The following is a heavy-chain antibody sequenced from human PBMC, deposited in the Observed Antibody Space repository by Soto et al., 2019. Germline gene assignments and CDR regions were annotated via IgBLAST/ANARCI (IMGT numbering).Heavy chain of an antibody. CDR3: ARGRGVVGAPDY. CDR1: GYTFTNYV. Sequence: QVQLVQSGAEVKKPGASVKVSCKASGYTFTNYVITWVRQAPGQGLEWMGWISAYNGNTNYAQNLQGRVTMTTDTPTSTAYMELRSLGSDDTAVYYCARGRGVVGAPDYWGQGTLVTVSS. V-gene: IGHV1-18*01. D-gene: IGHD1-26*01. J-gene: IGHJ4*02. CDR2: ISAYNGNT.